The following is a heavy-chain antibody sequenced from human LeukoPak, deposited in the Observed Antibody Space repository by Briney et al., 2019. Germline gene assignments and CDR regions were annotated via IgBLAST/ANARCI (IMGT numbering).Heavy chain of an antibody. D-gene: IGHD2-15*01. CDR3: AKPEGEVVTPYDAFDI. J-gene: IGHJ3*02. Sequence: ASVKVSCKASGYTFTSYGISWVRQAPGQGLEWMGWIRIDNGNTKYAQKLQGRVTMTTDTSTSTAYMELRSLTSDDTAVYYCAKPEGEVVTPYDAFDIWGQGTMVTVSS. CDR2: IRIDNGNT. V-gene: IGHV1-18*01. CDR1: GYTFTSYG.